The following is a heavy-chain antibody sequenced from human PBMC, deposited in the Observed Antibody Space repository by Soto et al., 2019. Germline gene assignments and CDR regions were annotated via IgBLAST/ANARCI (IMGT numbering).Heavy chain of an antibody. CDR2: ISADGAGT. V-gene: IGHV3-23*01. CDR1: GFTFSNYA. CDR3: AKIGSSSNCDY. Sequence: PGGSLRLSCAASGFTFSNYAMTWVRQAPGKGLEWVSAISADGAGTYYADSVKGRFTISRDNSKNTLYLQMDSLRAEDTAVYLCAKIGSSSNCDYWGQGTLVTVSS. J-gene: IGHJ4*02. D-gene: IGHD2-2*01.